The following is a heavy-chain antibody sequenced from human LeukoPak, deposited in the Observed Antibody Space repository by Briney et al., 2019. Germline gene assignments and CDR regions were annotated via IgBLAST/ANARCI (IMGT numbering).Heavy chain of an antibody. CDR1: GFTFSSYA. CDR2: ISGSGGST. D-gene: IGHD3-16*02. J-gene: IGHJ4*02. Sequence: GGSLRLSCAASGFTFSSYAMSWVRQAPGKGLERVSAISGSGGSTYYADSVKGRFTISRDNSKNTLYLQMNSLRAEDTAVYYGAKVSSGPGGITFGGVIVPPFDYWGQGTLVTVSS. V-gene: IGHV3-23*01. CDR3: AKVSSGPGGITFGGVIVPPFDY.